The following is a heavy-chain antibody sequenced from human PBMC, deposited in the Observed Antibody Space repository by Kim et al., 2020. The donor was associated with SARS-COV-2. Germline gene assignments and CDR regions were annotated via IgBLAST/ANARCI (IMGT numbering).Heavy chain of an antibody. V-gene: IGHV3-7*01. CDR3: ARDLKNYDDVWGSYRKYIDDH. J-gene: IGHJ4*02. Sequence: GGSLRLSCAASGFTFSSYWMSWVRQAPGKGLEWVANIKQDGSEKYYVDSVKGRFTISRDNAKNSLYLQMNSLRAEDTAVYYCARDLKNYDDVWGSYRKYIDDHGGRGTLVTVSS. D-gene: IGHD3-16*02. CDR1: GFTFSSYW. CDR2: IKQDGSEK.